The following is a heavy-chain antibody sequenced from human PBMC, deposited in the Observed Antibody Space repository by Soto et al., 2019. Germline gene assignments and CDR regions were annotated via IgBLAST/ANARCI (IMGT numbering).Heavy chain of an antibody. CDR3: VHRRIEVSGPWFDP. J-gene: IGHJ5*02. D-gene: IGHD3-3*01. CDR1: GFSLSSRGVG. CDR2: IYWDDDK. V-gene: IGHV2-5*02. Sequence: QITLKESGPTLVKPTQTLTLTCTFSGFSLSSRGVGVGWIRQPPGKALEWLAFIYWDDDKRYSPSLKSRLTSTKDTSYDQVVLTMTNMDPVDTATYYCVHRRIEVSGPWFDPWGQGTLVTVSS.